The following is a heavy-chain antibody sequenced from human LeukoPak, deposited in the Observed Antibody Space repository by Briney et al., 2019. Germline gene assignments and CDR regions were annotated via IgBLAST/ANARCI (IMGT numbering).Heavy chain of an antibody. CDR3: ARVGAAGIDY. CDR1: GGSISSGDYY. J-gene: IGHJ4*02. CDR2: IYYSGST. V-gene: IGHV4-30-4*08. Sequence: SETLSLTCTVSGGSISSGDYYWSWIRQPPGKGLEWIGYIYYSGSTYYNPSLKSRVTISVDRCKNQFPPKLSSVTDADTAVYYCARVGAAGIDYWGQGTLVTVSS. D-gene: IGHD6-13*01.